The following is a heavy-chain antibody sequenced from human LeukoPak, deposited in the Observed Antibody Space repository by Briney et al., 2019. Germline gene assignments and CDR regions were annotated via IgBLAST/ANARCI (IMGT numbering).Heavy chain of an antibody. CDR1: GYTSTSYD. D-gene: IGHD1-26*01. CDR2: MNPNSGNT. V-gene: IGHV1-8*01. J-gene: IGHJ5*02. Sequence: GASVKVSCKASGYTSTSYDINWVRQATGQGLEWMGWMNPNSGNTGYAQKFQGRVTMTRNTSISTAYMELSSLRPEDTAVYYCARDLGPIVGATDWFDPWGQGTLVTVSS. CDR3: ARDLGPIVGATDWFDP.